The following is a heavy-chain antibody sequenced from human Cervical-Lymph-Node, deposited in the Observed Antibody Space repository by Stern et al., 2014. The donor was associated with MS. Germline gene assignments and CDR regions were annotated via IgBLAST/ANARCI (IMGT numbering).Heavy chain of an antibody. D-gene: IGHD5/OR15-5a*01. Sequence: QVQLVESGGGVVQPGRSLRLSCVTSGFSFSSFGMHWVRQAPGKGLEWVASIWHNGDNQHYADSVKGRFIISRDNSKDTVFLLLDSLRDEDTAVYFCAKSRGVYDVFHTWGQGTLVIVSS. V-gene: IGHV3-33*03. CDR3: AKSRGVYDVFHT. J-gene: IGHJ3*01. CDR2: IWHNGDNQ. CDR1: GFSFSSFG.